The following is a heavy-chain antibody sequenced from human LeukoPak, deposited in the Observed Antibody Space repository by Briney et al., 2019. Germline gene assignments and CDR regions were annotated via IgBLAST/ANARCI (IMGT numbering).Heavy chain of an antibody. D-gene: IGHD5-24*01. J-gene: IGHJ4*02. CDR3: ASGAWATRLHS. V-gene: IGHV4-34*12. Sequence: SETLSLTCAVYGESLHYYYWSWIRQSPEKGLEWIGEVFDGKTTNYNPSLKSRVTISAVTSSNQFSLNLKSVTAADTAVYYCASGAWATRLHSWAQGTLVIVSS. CDR2: VFDGKTT. CDR1: GESLHYYY.